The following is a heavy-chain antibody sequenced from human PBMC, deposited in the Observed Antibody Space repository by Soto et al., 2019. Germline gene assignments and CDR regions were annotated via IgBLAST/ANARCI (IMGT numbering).Heavy chain of an antibody. CDR2: ISYDGSNK. V-gene: IGHV3-30*18. D-gene: IGHD3-22*01. Sequence: GGSLRLSCAASGFPFSSYGMHWVRQAPGKGLEWVAVISYDGSNKYYADSVKGRFTISRDNSKNTLYLQMNSLRAEDTAVYYCAKDKSSSGYYYRFDYWGQGTLVTVS. CDR3: AKDKSSSGYYYRFDY. J-gene: IGHJ4*02. CDR1: GFPFSSYG.